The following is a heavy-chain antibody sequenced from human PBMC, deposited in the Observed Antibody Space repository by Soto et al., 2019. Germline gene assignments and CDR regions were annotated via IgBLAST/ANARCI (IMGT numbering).Heavy chain of an antibody. Sequence: ASVKVSCKASGYTFTSYYMHWVRQAPGQGLEWMGIINPSGGSTSYAQKFQGRVTMTRDTPTSTVYMELSSLRSEDTAVYYCARVTIAARPSDAFDIWGQGTMVTVSS. CDR3: ARVTIAARPSDAFDI. V-gene: IGHV1-46*01. D-gene: IGHD6-6*01. CDR2: INPSGGST. CDR1: GYTFTSYY. J-gene: IGHJ3*02.